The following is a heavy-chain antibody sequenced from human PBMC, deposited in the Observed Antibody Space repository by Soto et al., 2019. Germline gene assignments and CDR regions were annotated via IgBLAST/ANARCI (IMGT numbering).Heavy chain of an antibody. D-gene: IGHD2-15*01. J-gene: IGHJ6*02. CDR2: MKTSAGGGAT. CDR1: GFTFNEAW. CDR3: TTGSVEGI. Sequence: EVQLVESAGGLVKPGGSLRLSCVASGFTFNEAWMNWVRQAPGQGLEWFGRMKTSAGGGATNYDAPVQGRYTIARDDSKNTLYPHMNSRRTVDIAIYYCTTGSVEGIWGQGTTVIVSS. V-gene: IGHV3-15*06.